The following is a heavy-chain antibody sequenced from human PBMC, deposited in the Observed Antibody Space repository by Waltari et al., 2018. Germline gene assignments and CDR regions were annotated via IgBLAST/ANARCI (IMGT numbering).Heavy chain of an antibody. J-gene: IGHJ6*02. CDR1: GFNFSSYG. D-gene: IGHD6-19*01. CDR2: IWYDGSNK. Sequence: QVQLVESGGGVVQHGRSLRLSCAASGFNFSSYGLPWVRPAPGTGREWVAVIWYDGSNKYYADSVKGRFTISRDNSKNTLYLQMNSLRAEDTAVYYCAREGHQWLATGYYYYGMDVWGQGTTVTVSS. CDR3: AREGHQWLATGYYYYGMDV. V-gene: IGHV3-33*01.